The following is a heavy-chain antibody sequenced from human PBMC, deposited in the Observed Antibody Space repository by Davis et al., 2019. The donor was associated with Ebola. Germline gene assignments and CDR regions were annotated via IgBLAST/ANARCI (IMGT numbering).Heavy chain of an antibody. Sequence: GESLKISCAASGFTFNIFDMHWVRQAPGRGLEWVAFVRSHGSDDHYADSVKGRFTFSRDNAKNSLYLQMNSLRAEDTAVYYCAREGKYRDESRTFDYWGQGTLVTVSS. V-gene: IGHV3-30*02. D-gene: IGHD2-2*01. CDR1: GFTFNIFD. CDR2: VRSHGSDD. CDR3: AREGKYRDESRTFDY. J-gene: IGHJ4*02.